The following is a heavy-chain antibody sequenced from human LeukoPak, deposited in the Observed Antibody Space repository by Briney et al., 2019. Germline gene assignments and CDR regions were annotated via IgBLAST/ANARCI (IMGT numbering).Heavy chain of an antibody. CDR1: GFTFSSYG. V-gene: IGHV3-30*03. J-gene: IGHJ5*02. CDR2: ISYDGSNK. Sequence: AGRSLRLSCAASGFTFSSYGMHWVRQAPGKGLEWVAVISYDGSNKYYADSVKGRFTISRDNSKNTLYLQMNSLRAEDTAVYHCARAGQNNWFDPWGQGTLVTVSS. CDR3: ARAGQNNWFDP.